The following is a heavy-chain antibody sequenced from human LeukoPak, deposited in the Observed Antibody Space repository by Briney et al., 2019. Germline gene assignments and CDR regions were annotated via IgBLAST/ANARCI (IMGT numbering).Heavy chain of an antibody. CDR1: GGSFSGYY. V-gene: IGHV4-34*01. CDR2: INHSGST. Sequence: PSETLSLTCAVYGGSFSGYYWSWIRQPPGKGLEWIGEINHSGSTNYNPSLKSRVTISVDTSKNQFPLKLSSVTAADTAVYYCARVVVVAAMNFDYWGQGTLVTVSS. J-gene: IGHJ4*02. CDR3: ARVVVVAAMNFDY. D-gene: IGHD2-15*01.